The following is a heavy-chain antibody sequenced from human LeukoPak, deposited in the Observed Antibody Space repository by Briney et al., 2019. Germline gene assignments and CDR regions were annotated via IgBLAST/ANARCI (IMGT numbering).Heavy chain of an antibody. J-gene: IGHJ3*02. CDR1: GYTLTGYY. CDR2: INPDSGDT. Sequence: ASVKVSYKASGYTLTGYYMHWVRQAPGQGLEWMGSINPDSGDTNYAQNLQGRVTMTRDTSINTAYLDLSRLRSDDTAVYYCAIMGDTFDIWGQGTKVTVSS. V-gene: IGHV1-2*02. CDR3: AIMGDTFDI. D-gene: IGHD2-8*01.